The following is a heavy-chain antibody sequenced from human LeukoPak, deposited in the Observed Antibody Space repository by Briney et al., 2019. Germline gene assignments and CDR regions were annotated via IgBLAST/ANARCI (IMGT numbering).Heavy chain of an antibody. Sequence: ASVKVSCKASGYTFTRYYLHWVRPAPGQGLEWMGWINPNSGGTNYAQKFQGRVTMTRDTSISTAYMELSRLRSDDTGVYYCARDRVGYYYDCSGTNRFDPWGQGTLVTVSS. J-gene: IGHJ5*02. CDR1: GYTFTRYY. V-gene: IGHV1-2*02. D-gene: IGHD3-22*01. CDR2: INPNSGGT. CDR3: ARDRVGYYYDCSGTNRFDP.